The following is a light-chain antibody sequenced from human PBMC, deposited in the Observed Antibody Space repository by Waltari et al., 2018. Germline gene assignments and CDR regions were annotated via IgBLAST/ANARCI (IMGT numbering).Light chain of an antibody. CDR1: QAIDTR. CDR3: QQASSFLLT. V-gene: IGKV1-12*01. Sequence: DIQMTQSPSSVSASVGDRVTISCRASQAIDTRVAWYQVKPGKAPKLLIYATSSLHNGVPSRFSGSGSGTDFTLTIASLQPEDFATYYCQQASSFLLTFGQGTRLEIK. J-gene: IGKJ5*01. CDR2: ATS.